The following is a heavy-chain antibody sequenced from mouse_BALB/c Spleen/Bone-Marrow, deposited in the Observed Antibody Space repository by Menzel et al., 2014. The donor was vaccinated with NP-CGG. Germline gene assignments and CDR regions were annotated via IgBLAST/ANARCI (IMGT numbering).Heavy chain of an antibody. J-gene: IGHJ3*01. V-gene: IGHV14-3*02. CDR1: GFNIKDTY. CDR2: IDPANGNI. D-gene: IGHD1-1*01. CDR3: APYYYGRWFAN. Sequence: VQLQQPGAELVKPGASVKLFCTASGFNIKDTYMHWVKQRPEQGLEWIGRIDPANGNIKYDPKFQGKATITADTSSNTAYLQLSSLTSEDTAVYYCAPYYYGRWFANWGQGTLVTVSA.